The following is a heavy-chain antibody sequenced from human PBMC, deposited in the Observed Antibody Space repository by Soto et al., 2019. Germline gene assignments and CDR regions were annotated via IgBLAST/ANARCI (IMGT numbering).Heavy chain of an antibody. Sequence: QVQLVQSGAEVKEPGSSAKVSCKASGGTFSTSTFTWVRQAPGQGLEWVGRIIPILNTADYAQKFQGSVAITADKSTSTVFLELTRLRSEDTGIYYCARDSPIGSSFSGHAAIDLWGHRTLVTVS. D-gene: IGHD3-10*01. CDR2: IIPILNTA. CDR3: ARDSPIGSSFSGHAAIDL. J-gene: IGHJ4*01. CDR1: GGTFSTST. V-gene: IGHV1-69*08.